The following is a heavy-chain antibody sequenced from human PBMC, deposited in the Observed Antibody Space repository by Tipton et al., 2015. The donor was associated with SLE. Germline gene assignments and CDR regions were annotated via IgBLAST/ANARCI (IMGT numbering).Heavy chain of an antibody. CDR2: INHSGST. CDR3: ARHGGYYFDY. J-gene: IGHJ4*02. CDR1: GGSFSIYY. Sequence: ILSLTCAVYGGSFSIYYWSWIRQPPGKGLEWIGEINHSGSTNYNPSLKSRVTISVDTSKNQFSLKLSSVNAADTAVYYCARHGGYYFDYWGQGTLVTVSS. D-gene: IGHD4-23*01. V-gene: IGHV4-34*01.